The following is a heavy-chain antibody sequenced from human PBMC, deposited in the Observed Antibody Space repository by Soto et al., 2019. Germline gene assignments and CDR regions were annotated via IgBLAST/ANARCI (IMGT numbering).Heavy chain of an antibody. CDR2: IKQDGSDK. V-gene: IGHV3-7*01. Sequence: HPGGSLRLSCAASGFNFNMYWMTWVRQAPGKGLEWVANIKQDGSDKYYVDSVKGRFTISRDNAKNSLFLQLDSLRAEDTAVYYCGRGGLYIGVDYWGQGTQVTVSS. CDR1: GFNFNMYW. CDR3: GRGGLYIGVDY. D-gene: IGHD2-2*02. J-gene: IGHJ4*02.